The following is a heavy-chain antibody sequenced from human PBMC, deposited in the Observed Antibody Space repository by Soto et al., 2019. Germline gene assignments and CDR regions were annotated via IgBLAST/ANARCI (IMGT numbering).Heavy chain of an antibody. Sequence: SVKVSCKASGFTFTSSAVQRLRQARGQRLEWIGWIVVGSGNTNYAQKFQERVTITRDMSTSTAYMELSSLRSEDTAVYYRAADHSGYYYGMDVWGQGTTVTVSS. J-gene: IGHJ6*02. V-gene: IGHV1-58*01. CDR2: IVVGSGNT. D-gene: IGHD1-26*01. CDR1: GFTFTSSA. CDR3: AADHSGYYYGMDV.